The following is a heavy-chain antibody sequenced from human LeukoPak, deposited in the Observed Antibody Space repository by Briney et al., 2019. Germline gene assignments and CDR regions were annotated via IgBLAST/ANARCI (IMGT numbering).Heavy chain of an antibody. Sequence: SETPSLTCTVSGGSISSGDYYWSWIRQPPGKGLEWIGEINHSGSTNYNPSLKSRVTISVDTSKNQFSLKLSSVTAADTAVYYCARGGNDYGDYDYWGQGTLVTVSS. V-gene: IGHV4-39*07. J-gene: IGHJ4*02. CDR2: INHSGST. CDR1: GGSISSGDYY. D-gene: IGHD4-17*01. CDR3: ARGGNDYGDYDY.